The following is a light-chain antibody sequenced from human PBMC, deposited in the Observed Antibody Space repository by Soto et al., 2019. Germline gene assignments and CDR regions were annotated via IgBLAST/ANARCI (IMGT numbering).Light chain of an antibody. CDR1: QGISTY. Sequence: DIQMTQSPSSLSASVGVRVTITCRASQGISTYLNWYQQKPGKVPKLLISAASSLQSGVPSRFSGSGSGTDFTLTISSLQPEDFATYYCQQSYSTSWTFGQGTKVEIK. CDR2: AAS. J-gene: IGKJ1*01. CDR3: QQSYSTSWT. V-gene: IGKV1-39*01.